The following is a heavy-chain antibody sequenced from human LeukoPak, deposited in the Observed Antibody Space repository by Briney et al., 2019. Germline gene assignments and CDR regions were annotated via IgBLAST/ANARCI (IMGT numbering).Heavy chain of an antibody. CDR1: GGSFSGYY. Sequence: SETLSLTCAVYGGSFSGYYWSWIRQPPGKGLEWIGEINHSGSTNYNPSLKSRVTISVDTSKNQFSLKLSPVTAADTAVYYCARGTLIVGATDFDYWGQGTLVTVSS. J-gene: IGHJ4*02. V-gene: IGHV4-34*01. CDR2: INHSGST. D-gene: IGHD1-26*01. CDR3: ARGTLIVGATDFDY.